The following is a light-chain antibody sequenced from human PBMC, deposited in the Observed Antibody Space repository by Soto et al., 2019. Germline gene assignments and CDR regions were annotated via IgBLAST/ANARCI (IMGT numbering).Light chain of an antibody. CDR1: TGAVTSGYY. CDR2: STS. V-gene: IGLV7-43*01. CDR3: LMYYGGHVV. J-gene: IGLJ2*01. Sequence: QAVVTQEPSLTVSPGRTVTLTCASSTGAVTSGYYPNWFQQKPGQPPRPLIYSTSNKHSWTPARFSGSLFGGKAALTVSGAEPEDEADYYSLMYYGGHVVFGGGTKLTVL.